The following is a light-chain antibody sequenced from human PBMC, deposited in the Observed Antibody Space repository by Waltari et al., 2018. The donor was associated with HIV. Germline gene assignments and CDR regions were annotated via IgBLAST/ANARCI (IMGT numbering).Light chain of an antibody. CDR2: SNN. CDR3: AAWDDSLKGYV. Sequence: QSVLTQPPSASGTPGQRVTISCSGSSSNIGSNTINWYQPLPGTAPKLLIYSNNQRPSGVPYRFSGSKSGTSASLAISGLQSEDEADYYCAAWDDSLKGYVFGTGTTVTVL. J-gene: IGLJ1*01. CDR1: SSNIGSNT. V-gene: IGLV1-44*01.